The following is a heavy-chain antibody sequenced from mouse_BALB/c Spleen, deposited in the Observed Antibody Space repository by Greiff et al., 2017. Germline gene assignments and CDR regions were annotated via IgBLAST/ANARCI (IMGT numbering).Heavy chain of an antibody. Sequence: EVQLQQSGAELVKPGASVKLSCTASGFNIKDTYMHWVKQRPEQGLEWIGRIDPANGNTKYDPKFQGKATITADTSSNTAYLQLSSLTSEDTAVYYCARRVNVYGYFDYWGQGTTLTVSS. CDR1: GFNIKDTY. CDR3: ARRVNVYGYFDY. J-gene: IGHJ2*01. CDR2: IDPANGNT. D-gene: IGHD2-2*01. V-gene: IGHV14-3*02.